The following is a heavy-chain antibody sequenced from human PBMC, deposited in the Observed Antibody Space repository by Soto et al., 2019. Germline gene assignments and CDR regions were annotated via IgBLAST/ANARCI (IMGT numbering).Heavy chain of an antibody. CDR2: IIPILGET. D-gene: IGHD3-16*01. V-gene: IGHV1-69*08. CDR3: ARGLGGRMDD. Sequence: QVQLVQSGAEVKKPGSSVRVSCKASGTIFSSYTISWVRQAPGQGLEWMGRIIPILGETNSAQKFQGRVTLPADKSTNKAYMQLNSLRLEDTAVYYCARGLGGRMDDWGQGTTVTVSS. CDR1: GTIFSSYT. J-gene: IGHJ6*02.